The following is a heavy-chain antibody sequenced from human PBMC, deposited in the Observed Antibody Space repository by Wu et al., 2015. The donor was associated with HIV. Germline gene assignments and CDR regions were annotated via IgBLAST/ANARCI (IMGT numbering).Heavy chain of an antibody. V-gene: IGHV1-69*13. CDR2: IIPLFGTT. CDR1: GGTFSSYG. Sequence: QVQLVQSGAEVKKPESSVRVSCKASGGTFSSYGINWVRQAPGQGLEWMGRIIPLFGTTNYAQMFQGRFTITADESTSTSYMELNSLRSEDTAVYYCARDPSGYNYVKPTWFDPSGPREPVVIVSS. D-gene: IGHD5-18*01. J-gene: IGHJ5*02. CDR3: ARDPSGYNYVKPTWFDP.